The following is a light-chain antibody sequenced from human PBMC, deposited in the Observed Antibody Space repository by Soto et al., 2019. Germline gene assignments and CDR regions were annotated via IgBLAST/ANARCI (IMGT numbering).Light chain of an antibody. Sequence: TKSHLSLPVPPGEPASISSRLSQNLLHSNGYNYLNWYLQKPGQSPQLLIYLGSNRASGVPDRFSGSGSGTDFTLTINRVEAEDVGLYFCAQGLATPFTFGGGTKVDIK. CDR3: AQGLATPFT. V-gene: IGKV2-28*01. J-gene: IGKJ4*01. CDR2: LGS. CDR1: QNLLHSNGYNY.